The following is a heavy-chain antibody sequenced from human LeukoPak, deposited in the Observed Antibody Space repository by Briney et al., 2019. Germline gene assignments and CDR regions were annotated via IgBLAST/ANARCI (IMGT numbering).Heavy chain of an antibody. CDR3: AKEGFDS. CDR2: ISDDGSGT. CDR1: GFTFSSYA. Sequence: PGESQRLFCAASGFTFSSYAMSWVRQAPGQGLEWVSSISDDGSGTYYADSVKGRFTISRDNSKNTLYLQMNSLRAEDTAVYYCAKEGFDSWGQGTLVTVSS. V-gene: IGHV3-23*01. J-gene: IGHJ4*02.